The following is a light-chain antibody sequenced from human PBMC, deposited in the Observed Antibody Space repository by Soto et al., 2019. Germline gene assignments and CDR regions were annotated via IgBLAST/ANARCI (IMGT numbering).Light chain of an antibody. CDR1: RSDVGGYNY. CDR2: DVT. Sequence: QSALTQPRSVSGSPGQSVTISCTGTRSDVGGYNYVSWYQQRPGKAPKLLIFDVTKRPSGVPDRFSGSKSGNTASLAISGLQAEDEGDYYCWSYTGSDTFVIIGGGTKLTVL. CDR3: WSYTGSDTFVI. J-gene: IGLJ2*01. V-gene: IGLV2-11*01.